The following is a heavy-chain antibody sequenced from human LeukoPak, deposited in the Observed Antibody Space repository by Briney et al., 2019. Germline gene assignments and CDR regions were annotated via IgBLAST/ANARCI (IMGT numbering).Heavy chain of an antibody. CDR3: AKDLIPQEYDYVWGSYRSPFY. CDR1: GFTFSSYS. CDR2: ISSSSSTI. V-gene: IGHV3-48*01. J-gene: IGHJ4*02. D-gene: IGHD3-16*02. Sequence: PGGSLRLSCAASGFTFSSYSMNWVRQAPGKGLEWVSYISSSSSTIYYADSVKGRFTISRDNAKNSLYLQMNSLRAEDTAVYYCAKDLIPQEYDYVWGSYRSPFYWGQGTLVTVSS.